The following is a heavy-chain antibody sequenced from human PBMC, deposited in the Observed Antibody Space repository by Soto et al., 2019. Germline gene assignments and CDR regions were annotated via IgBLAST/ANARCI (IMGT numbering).Heavy chain of an antibody. CDR3: AGDWNGDKYFDY. V-gene: IGHV3-23*01. CDR2: ISGSDGKT. Sequence: DVQLWESGGGLVQPGGSLRLSCVASGFSFGSYALTWVRQAPGKGLEWVSTISGSDGKTFYADAVKGRFSISRDISQSTLYLQMNSLRADDTAIYYCAGDWNGDKYFDYWDQGTLVTVSS. D-gene: IGHD2-21*01. J-gene: IGHJ4*02. CDR1: GFSFGSYA.